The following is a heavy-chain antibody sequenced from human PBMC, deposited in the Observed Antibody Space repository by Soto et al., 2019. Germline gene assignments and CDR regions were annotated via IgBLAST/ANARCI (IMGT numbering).Heavy chain of an antibody. V-gene: IGHV6-1*01. J-gene: IGHJ5*02. Sequence: SQTLSLTCAITGDSVSSNSAGWSWVRQSPSRGLEWLGRTYYRSKWYYEYAVSVRGRITINPDTSKNQYSLQLNSVTPEDTAVYYCARAVVVVVAAIAGPTMNWFDPWGQGTLVTVSS. CDR3: ARAVVVVVAAIAGPTMNWFDP. D-gene: IGHD2-15*01. CDR1: GDSVSSNSAG. CDR2: TYYRSKWYY.